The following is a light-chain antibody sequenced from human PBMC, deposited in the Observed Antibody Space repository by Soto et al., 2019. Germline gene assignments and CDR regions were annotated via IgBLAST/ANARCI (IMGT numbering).Light chain of an antibody. J-gene: IGKJ1*01. Sequence: EIVLTQSPGTLSLSPGERATLSCRASQIISSRYLAWYQQKPGQAPRLLIYGASSRATGIPDRFSGSGSGTDFTLTISRLEPEDWAVYYGQQHVNSPWTGGQGTKVEIK. CDR1: QIISSRY. V-gene: IGKV3-20*01. CDR2: GAS. CDR3: QQHVNSPWT.